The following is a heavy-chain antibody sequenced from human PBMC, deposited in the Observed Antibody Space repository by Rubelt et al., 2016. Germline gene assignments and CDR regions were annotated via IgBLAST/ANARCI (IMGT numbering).Heavy chain of an antibody. V-gene: IGHV3-23*01. CDR1: GFTFSNYA. CDR2: ISSNGGRT. Sequence: GQPGGSLRLSCAASGFTFSNYAMSWVRQAPGKGLEWVSSISSNGGRTYYADSVKGRFTISRDNSKNTLYLQMNSLRAEDTAVYYCAKDGARSNWFDPWGQGTLVTVSS. J-gene: IGHJ5*02. D-gene: IGHD3-10*01. CDR3: AKDGARSNWFDP.